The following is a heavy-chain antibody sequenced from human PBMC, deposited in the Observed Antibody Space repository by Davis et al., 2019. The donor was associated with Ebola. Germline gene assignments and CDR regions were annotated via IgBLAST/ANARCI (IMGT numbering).Heavy chain of an antibody. D-gene: IGHD1-26*01. CDR3: AKSVKWELLRIYFDY. Sequence: GESLKISCAASGFTFSSYGMNWVRQAPGKGLEWVSYISSSGSTIYYADSVKGRFTISRDNAKNSLYLQMNSLRAEDTAVYYCAKSVKWELLRIYFDYWGQGTLVTVSS. CDR1: GFTFSSYG. V-gene: IGHV3-48*01. J-gene: IGHJ4*02. CDR2: ISSSGSTI.